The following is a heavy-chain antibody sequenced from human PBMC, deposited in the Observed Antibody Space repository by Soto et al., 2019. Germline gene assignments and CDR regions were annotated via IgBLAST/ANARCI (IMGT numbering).Heavy chain of an antibody. V-gene: IGHV3-30*18. CDR2: ISYDSSNK. CDR1: GFTFSYG. D-gene: IGHD2-15*01. Sequence: VQLLESGGDLIQPGGSLRLSCAASGFTFSYGIHWLRQAPGKGLEWVAYISYDSSNKFYGDSVKGRFTISRDNSKNTQFLQMNSLRAEDTAVYYCAKLVIGYCSGNTCDDYWGQGTLGAVSS. J-gene: IGHJ4*02. CDR3: AKLVIGYCSGNTCDDY.